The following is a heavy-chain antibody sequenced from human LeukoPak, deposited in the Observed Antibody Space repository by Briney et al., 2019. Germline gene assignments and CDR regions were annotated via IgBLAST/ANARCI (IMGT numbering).Heavy chain of an antibody. CDR2: INAGNGNT. CDR3: ARDHYYDSSGAVAFDI. J-gene: IGHJ3*02. D-gene: IGHD3-22*01. CDR1: GYTFTSYA. V-gene: IGHV1-3*01. Sequence: ASVKVSCKASGYTFTSYALHWVRQAPGQRLEWMGWINAGNGNTKYSQKSQGRVTITRGTSASTAYMELSSLRSEDAAVYYCARDHYYDSSGAVAFDIWGQGTMVTVSS.